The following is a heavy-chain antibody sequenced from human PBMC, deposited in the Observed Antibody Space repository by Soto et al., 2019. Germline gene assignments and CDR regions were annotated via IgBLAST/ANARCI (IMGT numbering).Heavy chain of an antibody. CDR2: IYYRGST. V-gene: IGHV4-39*01. CDR3: ARRLYYDSSGFEGGGMDV. J-gene: IGHJ6*02. Sequence: SATLSLTCTLPCISINSSRYYWASIREPPGEGLEWIGSIYYRGSTYYNPSIKSRVTISVDTSKNQFSLKLSSVTAADTAVYYCARRLYYDSSGFEGGGMDVWGQGTTVT. CDR1: CISINSSRYY. D-gene: IGHD3-22*01.